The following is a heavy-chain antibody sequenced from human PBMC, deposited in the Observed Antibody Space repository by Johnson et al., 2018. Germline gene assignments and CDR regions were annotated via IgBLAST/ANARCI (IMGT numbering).Heavy chain of an antibody. J-gene: IGHJ6*02. CDR2: IYYSGSA. CDR3: ARDSDSHYYGIDG. CDR1: GGSISSYY. V-gene: IGHV4-59*01. Sequence: QVQLQESGPGLVKPSETXSLTCTVSGGSISSYYWSWIRQPPGKGLEWRGSIYYSGSANYKPSPKSRVTISVDPSKNQFSLKLSSVTAADTAVYYCARDSDSHYYGIDGWGQGTTVTVSS.